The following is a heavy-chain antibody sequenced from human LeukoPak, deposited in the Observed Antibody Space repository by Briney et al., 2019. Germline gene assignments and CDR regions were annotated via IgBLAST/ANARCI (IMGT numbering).Heavy chain of an antibody. CDR1: GFTFNSYS. CDR3: ARNHSSGWADFDY. CDR2: ISGSSSTI. J-gene: IGHJ4*02. D-gene: IGHD6-19*01. V-gene: IGHV3-48*02. Sequence: PGGSLRLSCAASGFTFNSYSMTWVRQAPGKGLEWISYISGSSSTIYYADSVEGRFTISRDNAKNSLYLQMNSLRDEDTAVYYCARNHSSGWADFDYWGQGTLVTVSS.